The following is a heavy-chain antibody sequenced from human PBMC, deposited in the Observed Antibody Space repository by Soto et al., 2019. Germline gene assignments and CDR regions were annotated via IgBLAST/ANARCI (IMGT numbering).Heavy chain of an antibody. CDR3: AREGPNHRLS. D-gene: IGHD3-16*02. CDR2: INAGNGNT. Sequence: ASVKVSCKASGYTFTSYAMHWVRQAPGQRLEWMGWINAGNGNTKCSQKFQDRVTITRDTSASTAYMELRSLRSDDTAVYYCAREGPNHRLSWGQGTLVTVSS. V-gene: IGHV1-3*01. J-gene: IGHJ5*02. CDR1: GYTFTSYA.